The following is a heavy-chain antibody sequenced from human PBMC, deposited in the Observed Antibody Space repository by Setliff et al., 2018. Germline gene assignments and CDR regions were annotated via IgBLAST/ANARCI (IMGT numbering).Heavy chain of an antibody. V-gene: IGHV3-7*01. CDR1: GLSYTNDW. J-gene: IGHJ4*02. CDR3: FGAGTCSH. Sequence: LRLSCTASGLSYTNDWVSWVRQAPGKGLEWLASINPHGSEKYYADSVKSRFTISRDNAKNSLSLQMNNLRTEDTAVYYCFGAGTCSHWGQGTLVTVSS. CDR2: INPHGSEK. D-gene: IGHD3-10*01.